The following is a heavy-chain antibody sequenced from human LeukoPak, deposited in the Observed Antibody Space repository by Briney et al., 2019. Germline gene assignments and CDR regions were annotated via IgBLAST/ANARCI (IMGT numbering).Heavy chain of an antibody. Sequence: KPSETLSLTCAVYGGSFSGYYWSWIRQPPGKGLECIGEINDSGRTNYNPSLKRRVTISVDTSTNQISLKLSSVTAADTAVYYCVRGCRSGLRYFDWLTSAFDIWGQGTMVTVSS. CDR1: GGSFSGYY. CDR2: INDSGRT. CDR3: VRGCRSGLRYFDWLTSAFDI. V-gene: IGHV4-34*01. D-gene: IGHD3-9*01. J-gene: IGHJ3*02.